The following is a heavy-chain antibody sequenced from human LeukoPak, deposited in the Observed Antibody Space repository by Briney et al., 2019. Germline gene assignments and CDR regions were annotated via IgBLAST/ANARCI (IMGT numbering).Heavy chain of an antibody. J-gene: IGHJ4*02. CDR3: ATGDSSSPFDY. CDR2: ISGSGGST. CDR1: GFTFSSYA. V-gene: IGHV3-23*01. Sequence: GGSLRLSCAASGFTFSSYAMSWVRQAPGKGLEWVSAISGSGGSTYYADSVKGRFTISRDNSKNTLYLQMSSLRAEDTAVYYCATGDSSSPFDYWGQGTLVTVSS. D-gene: IGHD6-13*01.